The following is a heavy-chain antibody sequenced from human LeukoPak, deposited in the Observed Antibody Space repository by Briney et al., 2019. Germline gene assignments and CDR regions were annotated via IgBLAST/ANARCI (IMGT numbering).Heavy chain of an antibody. Sequence: PGGSLRLSCAASGFTFSSYAMHWVRQAPGKGLEWVAVISYDGSNKYYADSVKGRFTISRDNSKNTLYLQMNSLRAEDTAVYYCAREYSSGFDYWGQGTLVTVSS. V-gene: IGHV3-30-3*01. CDR1: GFTFSSYA. D-gene: IGHD6-19*01. CDR2: ISYDGSNK. J-gene: IGHJ4*02. CDR3: AREYSSGFDY.